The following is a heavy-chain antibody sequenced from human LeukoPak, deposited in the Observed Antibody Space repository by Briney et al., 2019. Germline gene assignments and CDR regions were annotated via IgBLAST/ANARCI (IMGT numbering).Heavy chain of an antibody. CDR2: INPNSGGT. Sequence: GASVKVSCKASGYTFTGYYMHWVRQAPGQGLEWMGRINPNSGGTNYAQKFQGRVTITADKSTSTAYMELSSLRSEDTAVYYCATCGSSTSYGLYYYYYMDVWGKGTTVTVSS. CDR1: GYTFTGYY. J-gene: IGHJ6*03. D-gene: IGHD2-2*01. CDR3: ATCGSSTSYGLYYYYYMDV. V-gene: IGHV1-2*06.